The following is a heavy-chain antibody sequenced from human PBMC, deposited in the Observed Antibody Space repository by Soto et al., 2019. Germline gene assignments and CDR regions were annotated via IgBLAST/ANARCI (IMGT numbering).Heavy chain of an antibody. D-gene: IGHD3-9*01. V-gene: IGHV3-30-3*01. Sequence: PGGSLRLSCAASGFTFSSYAMHWVRQAPGKGLEWVAVISYDGSNKYYADSVKGRFTISRDNSKNTLYLQMNSLRAEDTAVYYCARDPELRYFDWSLYFDYWGQGTLVTVSS. CDR3: ARDPELRYFDWSLYFDY. CDR2: ISYDGSNK. CDR1: GFTFSSYA. J-gene: IGHJ4*02.